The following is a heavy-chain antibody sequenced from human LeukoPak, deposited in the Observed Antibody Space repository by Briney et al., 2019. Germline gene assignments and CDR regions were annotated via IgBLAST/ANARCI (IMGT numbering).Heavy chain of an antibody. J-gene: IGHJ6*02. CDR1: GGSISSGGYS. D-gene: IGHD2-2*01. CDR2: IYHSGST. CDR3: AKDSVWVHPDIVVVPAAIIETYGMDV. Sequence: SETLSLTCAVSGGSISSGGYSWSWIRQPPGKGLEWIGYIYHSGSTYYNPSLKSRVTISVDRSKNQFSLKLSSVTAADTAVYYCAKDSVWVHPDIVVVPAAIIETYGMDVWGQGTTVTVSS. V-gene: IGHV4-30-2*01.